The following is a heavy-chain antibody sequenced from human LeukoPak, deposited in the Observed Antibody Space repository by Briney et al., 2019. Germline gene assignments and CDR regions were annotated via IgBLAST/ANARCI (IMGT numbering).Heavy chain of an antibody. J-gene: IGHJ4*02. D-gene: IGHD3-10*01. V-gene: IGHV4-34*01. CDR3: ARTAKYYYGSETYYFFDY. Sequence: SETLSLTCAVYGGSFSGYYWSWIRQPPGKGLEWIGSIYHSGSTYYNPSLKSRVTISVDTSKNQFSLKLTSVTPADTAVYYCARTAKYYYGSETYYFFDYWGQGTLVTVSS. CDR2: IYHSGST. CDR1: GGSFSGYY.